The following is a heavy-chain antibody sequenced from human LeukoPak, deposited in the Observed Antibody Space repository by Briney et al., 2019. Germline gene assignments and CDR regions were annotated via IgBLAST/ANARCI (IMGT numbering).Heavy chain of an antibody. V-gene: IGHV4-39*01. CDR2: IYYSGST. CDR1: GGSISTSNYY. J-gene: IGHJ4*02. D-gene: IGHD1-26*01. CDR3: ARIVGASPGGSY. Sequence: SETLSLTCTVSGGSISTSNYYWGWIRQPPGKGLEWIGSIYYSGSTYYNPSLKSRVTISVDTSKNQFSLKLSSVTAADTAVYYCARIVGASPGGSYWGQGTLVTVSS.